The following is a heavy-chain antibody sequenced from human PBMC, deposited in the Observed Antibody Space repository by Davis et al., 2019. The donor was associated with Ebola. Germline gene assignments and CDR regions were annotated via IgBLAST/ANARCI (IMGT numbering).Heavy chain of an antibody. CDR2: IYYSGST. D-gene: IGHD3-10*01. J-gene: IGHJ5*02. CDR3: ARKGDSGWFGRGSNWFDP. V-gene: IGHV4-59*01. Sequence: PSETLSLTCTVSGGSISSYYWSWIRQPPGKGLEWIGYIYYSGSTNYNPSLKSRVTISVDTSKNQFSLKLSSVTAADTAVYYCARKGDSGWFGRGSNWFDPWGQGTLVTVSS. CDR1: GGSISSYY.